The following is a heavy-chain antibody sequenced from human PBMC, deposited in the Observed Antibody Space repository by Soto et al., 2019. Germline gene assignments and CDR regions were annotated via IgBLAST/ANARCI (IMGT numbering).Heavy chain of an antibody. D-gene: IGHD3-10*01. J-gene: IGHJ6*02. CDR1: GGSVSSSNYY. CDR2: VHYSGST. V-gene: IGHV4-61*01. CDR3: ERDNLRWSQYGSGSYYIVNYYGMDV. Sequence: SETLSLTCTVSGGSVSSSNYYWSWIRQPPGKGLEWIGYVHYSGSTNYNPSLKSRVTISVDTSKNQFSLKLSSVTAADTGVCSCERDNLRWSQYGSGSYYIVNYYGMDVWGQGTTVTVSS.